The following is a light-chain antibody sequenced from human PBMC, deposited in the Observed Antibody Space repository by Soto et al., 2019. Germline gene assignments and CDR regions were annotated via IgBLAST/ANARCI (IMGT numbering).Light chain of an antibody. CDR2: GAS. CDR1: QPINNW. V-gene: IGKV1D-12*01. Sequence: DIQMTQSPSSVSASVGDTVIITCRASQPINNWLAWYQQKPGKAPNLLIHGASNLQGGVPSRLSGSGFGTDFTLTITGLQPEDFATYFCQQANTFPHTFGQGTKLEIK. J-gene: IGKJ2*01. CDR3: QQANTFPHT.